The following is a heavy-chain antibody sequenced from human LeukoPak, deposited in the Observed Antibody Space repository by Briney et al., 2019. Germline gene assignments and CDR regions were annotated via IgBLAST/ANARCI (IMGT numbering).Heavy chain of an antibody. V-gene: IGHV3-15*01. CDR3: TAADRSAYYSPIDY. J-gene: IGHJ4*02. D-gene: IGHD3-22*01. Sequence: PGGSLRLSCAASGFTFSNAWMNWVRQAPGKALEWVGRIKSKADGGTTDYAAPVKGRFTISRDDSKNTLYLQRSSLKSEDAAVYYCTAADRSAYYSPIDYWGQGTLVTVSS. CDR2: IKSKADGGTT. CDR1: GFTFSNAW.